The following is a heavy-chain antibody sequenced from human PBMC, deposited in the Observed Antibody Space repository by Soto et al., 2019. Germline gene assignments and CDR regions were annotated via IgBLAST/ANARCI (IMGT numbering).Heavy chain of an antibody. CDR1: GGTFSSYA. CDR3: ARVPQDTPRLRWSGHPQPGYFDY. V-gene: IGHV1-69*13. Sequence: GASVKVSCKASGGTFSSYAISWVRQAPGQGLEWMGGIIPIFGTANYAQKFQGRVTITADESTSTAYMELSSLRSEDTAVYYCARVPQDTPRLRWSGHPQPGYFDYWGQGTLVTVSS. J-gene: IGHJ4*02. D-gene: IGHD3-3*01. CDR2: IIPIFGTA.